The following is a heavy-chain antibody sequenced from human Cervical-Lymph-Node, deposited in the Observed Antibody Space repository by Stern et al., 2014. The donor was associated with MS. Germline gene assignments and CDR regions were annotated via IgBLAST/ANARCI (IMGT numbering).Heavy chain of an antibody. CDR1: GFSLSNARMG. CDR2: LFFDGEK. D-gene: IGHD6-19*01. V-gene: IGHV2-26*01. J-gene: IGHJ4*02. Sequence: ESGPVLVKPTETLTLTCTVSGFSLSNARMGVSWIRQPPGKALEWLAPLFFDGEKTYNPSLKSRVTLSQDTSQSQVVLTMTNMDPVDTATYYCARIQERWRPPVLYYWGQGTLVTASS. CDR3: ARIQERWRPPVLYY.